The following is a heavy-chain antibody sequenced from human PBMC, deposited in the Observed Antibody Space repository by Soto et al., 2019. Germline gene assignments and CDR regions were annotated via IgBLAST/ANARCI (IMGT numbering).Heavy chain of an antibody. CDR3: AGEYDYVWGSYRLENDAFDI. CDR1: GYSISSGSY. V-gene: IGHV4-38-2*02. CDR2: IYHSGST. J-gene: IGHJ3*02. Sequence: TSETLSLTCTVSGYSISSGSYWAWIRQPPGKGLEWIGSIYHSGSTYYNPSLKSRVTISVDTSKNQFSLKLSSVTAADTAVYYCAGEYDYVWGSYRLENDAFDIWGQGTMVTVSS. D-gene: IGHD3-16*02.